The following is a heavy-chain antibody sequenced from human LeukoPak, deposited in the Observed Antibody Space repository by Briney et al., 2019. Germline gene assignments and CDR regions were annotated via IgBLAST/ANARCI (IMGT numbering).Heavy chain of an antibody. CDR2: IKQDGSVK. CDR3: ARGADYGAY. V-gene: IGHV3-7*01. CDR1: GFSFSSYW. D-gene: IGHD4/OR15-4a*01. Sequence: GGSLRLSCAASGFSFSSYWMIWVRQAPGKGLECVSNIKQDGSVKYYVDSVKGRFTISRDNAKNSLYMQMNNLRAEDTAVYYCARGADYGAYWGQGTLVTVSS. J-gene: IGHJ4*02.